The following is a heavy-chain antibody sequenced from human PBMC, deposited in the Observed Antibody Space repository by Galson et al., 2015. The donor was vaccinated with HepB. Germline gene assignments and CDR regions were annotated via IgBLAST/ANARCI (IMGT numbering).Heavy chain of an antibody. CDR2: SRNKVRSYTT. Sequence: SLRLSCAGSGFTFSDLYMEWVRQAPGRGLEWVGRSRNKVRSYTTAYAASVKGRFTISRDDSKNSLHLQLNSLKTEDTAVYYCVRTYCDILTGPIDFQNWGQGALVTVSS. V-gene: IGHV3-72*01. CDR3: VRTYCDILTGPIDFQN. CDR1: GFTFSDLY. D-gene: IGHD3-9*01. J-gene: IGHJ1*01.